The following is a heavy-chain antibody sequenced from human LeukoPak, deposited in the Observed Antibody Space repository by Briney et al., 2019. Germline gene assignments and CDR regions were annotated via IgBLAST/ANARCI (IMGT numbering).Heavy chain of an antibody. V-gene: IGHV3-23*01. Sequence: PGGSLRLSCEASGFTFFNYAMSWVRQAPGKGLQWVSGIGSDSATFYTGSVKGRFTISRDNSKNTVYLHIDSLGAEDTAVYYCAKCMSSTGVCLNFDYWGQGILVAVST. CDR3: AKCMSSTGVCLNFDY. CDR2: IGSDSAT. CDR1: GFTFFNYA. D-gene: IGHD2-21*02. J-gene: IGHJ4*02.